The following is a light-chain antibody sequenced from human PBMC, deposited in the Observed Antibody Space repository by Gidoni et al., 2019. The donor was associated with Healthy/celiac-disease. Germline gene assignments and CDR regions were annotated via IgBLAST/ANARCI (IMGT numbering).Light chain of an antibody. CDR3: QQYNNWPQWT. CDR2: GAS. J-gene: IGKJ1*01. Sequence: EIVMTQSPATLSVSPGERATLSCRASQSVSSNFAWYQQKPGQAPRLPIYGASTRATGIPARFSGSGSGTEFTLTISSLQSEDFAVYYCQQYNNWPQWTFGQGTKVEIK. V-gene: IGKV3-15*01. CDR1: QSVSSN.